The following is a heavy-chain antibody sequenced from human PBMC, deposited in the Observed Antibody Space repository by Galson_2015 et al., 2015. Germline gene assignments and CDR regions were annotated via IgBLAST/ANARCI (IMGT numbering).Heavy chain of an antibody. Sequence: SETLSLTCTVSGDSINDPFWSWIRQPPGRGLEWVGYIYHTGGTTYNPSLKGRATISLDTENQFSLQVTSVTAADTAVYFCARDAAHGHDYWGQGTLVTVSP. J-gene: IGHJ4*02. CDR2: IYHTGGT. CDR1: GDSINDPF. CDR3: ARDAAHGHDY. D-gene: IGHD6-25*01. V-gene: IGHV4-59*11.